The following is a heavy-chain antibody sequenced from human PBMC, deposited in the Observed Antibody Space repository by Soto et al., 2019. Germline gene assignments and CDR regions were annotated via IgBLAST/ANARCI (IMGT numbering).Heavy chain of an antibody. D-gene: IGHD3-10*02. Sequence: QITLKESGPALLKPTQTLTLTCTFSGFSLSTTSVAVGWIRQPPGKALEWLALIYWNEREAYNPSLRGRLSVSKDASKSQVVLTMTNMNPVDTGTYVCAHSDSPRLCSDSWGPGTLVNVSS. J-gene: IGHJ4*02. CDR2: IYWNERE. CDR1: GFSLSTTSVA. CDR3: AHSDSPRLCSDS. V-gene: IGHV2-5*01.